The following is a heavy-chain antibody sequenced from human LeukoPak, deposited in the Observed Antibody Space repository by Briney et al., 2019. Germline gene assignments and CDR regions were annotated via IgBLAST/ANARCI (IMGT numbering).Heavy chain of an antibody. Sequence: SETLSLTCSVSGASITGDYWSWIRQPPGKGLEWIGYIYYSGITNFNPSLKSRVSISVDTSKNQFSLNLSSVTAADTAVYYCVTGSGRGRKPDFWGQGILVTVSS. CDR2: IYYSGIT. V-gene: IGHV4-59*01. D-gene: IGHD6-25*01. J-gene: IGHJ4*02. CDR1: GASITGDY. CDR3: VTGSGRGRKPDF.